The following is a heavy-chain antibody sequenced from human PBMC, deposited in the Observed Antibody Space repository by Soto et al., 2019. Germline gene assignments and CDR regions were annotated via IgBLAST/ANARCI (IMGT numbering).Heavy chain of an antibody. Sequence: PGGSLRLSCAASGFTFSVYAMQWVRQAPGKGLEWVALVSYDGTNKYYADSVKGRFTISRDNSKNTLYLQMNSLRVEDTAVYYCARATAIFGPCVYWGQGTLVTVSS. CDR3: ARATAIFGPCVY. J-gene: IGHJ4*02. CDR1: GFTFSVYA. D-gene: IGHD3-3*01. V-gene: IGHV3-30-3*01. CDR2: VSYDGTNK.